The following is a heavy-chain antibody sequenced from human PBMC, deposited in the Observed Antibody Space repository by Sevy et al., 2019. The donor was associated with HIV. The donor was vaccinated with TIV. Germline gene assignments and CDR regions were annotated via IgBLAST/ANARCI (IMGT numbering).Heavy chain of an antibody. V-gene: IGHV3-30-3*01. CDR1: GFAFSTHA. J-gene: IGHJ4*01. CDR2: ISYEGTET. D-gene: IGHD2-2*01. Sequence: GGSLRLSCAASGFAFSTHAMHWVRQAPGKGLEWVAVISYEGTETFYAASVEGRFPISRDNSKNRLSLQINSLRPEDTAVYYCARDGGNSVKWYPLYWGHGTLVTVSS. CDR3: ARDGGNSVKWYPLY.